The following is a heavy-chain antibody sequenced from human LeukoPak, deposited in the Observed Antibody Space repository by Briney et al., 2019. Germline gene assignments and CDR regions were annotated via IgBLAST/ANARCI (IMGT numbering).Heavy chain of an antibody. CDR3: TKADRGAINDAFDI. CDR2: ISASGGST. J-gene: IGHJ3*02. V-gene: IGHV3-23*01. Sequence: PGGSLRLSCAASGFTFSSFAMSWVRQAPGKGLEWVSVISASGGSTYYADSVRGRFTISRDNSKNTLYLQMNSLRAEDTAVYYCTKADRGAINDAFDIWGQGTMVTVSS. D-gene: IGHD3-10*01. CDR1: GFTFSSFA.